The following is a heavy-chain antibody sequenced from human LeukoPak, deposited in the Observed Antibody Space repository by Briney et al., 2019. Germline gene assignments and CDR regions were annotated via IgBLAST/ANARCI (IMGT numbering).Heavy chain of an antibody. J-gene: IGHJ4*02. V-gene: IGHV4-34*01. CDR2: INHSGSA. Sequence: SETLSLTCAVYGGSFSGYYWSWIRQPPGKGLEWIGEINHSGSANYNPSLKSRVTISVDTSKNQFSLKLSSVTAADTAVYYCARGGNTAMVTYDYWGQGTLVTVSS. CDR1: GGSFSGYY. D-gene: IGHD5-18*01. CDR3: ARGGNTAMVTYDY.